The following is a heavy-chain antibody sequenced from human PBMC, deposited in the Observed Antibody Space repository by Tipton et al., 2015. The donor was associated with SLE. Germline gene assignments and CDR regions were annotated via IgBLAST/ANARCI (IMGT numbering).Heavy chain of an antibody. Sequence: TLSLTCTVSGGSISSSSYYWGWIRQPPGKGLEWIGYIYYSGSTDYSPSLKSRLTISVDTSKNQFSLNLSSVTAADTAVYYCARTNWSGYQSFDFWGQGTLVTVSS. CDR2: IYYSGST. CDR1: GGSISSSSYY. D-gene: IGHD3-3*01. CDR3: ARTNWSGYQSFDF. J-gene: IGHJ4*02. V-gene: IGHV4-61*05.